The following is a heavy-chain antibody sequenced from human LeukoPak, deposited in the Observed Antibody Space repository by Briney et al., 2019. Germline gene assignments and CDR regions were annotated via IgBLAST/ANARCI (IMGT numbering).Heavy chain of an antibody. CDR3: ARDYYYYMDV. V-gene: IGHV3-7*01. CDR1: KFTFNSYW. J-gene: IGHJ6*03. CDR2: TKQDGSDK. Sequence: GGSLRLSCAASKFTFNSYWMTWVRQAPGKGLEWVANTKQDGSDKYYVDSVKGRFTISRDNAKNSLYLQMNSLRAEDTAVYYCARDYYYYMDVWGNGTTVTVSS.